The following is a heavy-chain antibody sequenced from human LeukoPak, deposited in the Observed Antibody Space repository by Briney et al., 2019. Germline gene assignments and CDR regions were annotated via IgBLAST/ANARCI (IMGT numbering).Heavy chain of an antibody. Sequence: ASVKVSCKASGYTFTGYYMHWVRQAPGQGLEWMGRINPSGDTTSHAQKFQGRVTMTRDTSASTVYMELSSLRSEDTAVYYCASVYKNGMDVWGQGTTVTVSS. J-gene: IGHJ6*02. CDR2: INPSGDTT. V-gene: IGHV1-46*01. CDR1: GYTFTGYY. CDR3: ASVYKNGMDV. D-gene: IGHD5-24*01.